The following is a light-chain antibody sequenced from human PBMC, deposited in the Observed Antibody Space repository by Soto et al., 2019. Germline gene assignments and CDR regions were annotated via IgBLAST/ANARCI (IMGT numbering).Light chain of an antibody. Sequence: DIQLTQFPSFLSASVGDRVTITCRASQDISSYLAWYQQRPGKVPRFLTHSASTLQSGVPSRFSATGSGTTFTLTISSLQPEDIATYYCQQLNRFPRTFGQGTKVEV. CDR2: SAS. V-gene: IGKV1-9*01. J-gene: IGKJ1*01. CDR1: QDISSY. CDR3: QQLNRFPRT.